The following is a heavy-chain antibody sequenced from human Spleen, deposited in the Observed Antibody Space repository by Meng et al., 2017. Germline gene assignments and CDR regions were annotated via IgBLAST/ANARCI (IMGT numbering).Heavy chain of an antibody. CDR1: GFTFSTYW. V-gene: IGHV3-7*03. J-gene: IGHJ4*02. CDR2: IKQDGGEE. CDR3: ARDQGIAVAVTGYFDY. Sequence: GESLKISCAASGFTFSTYWMSWVRQAPGKGLEWVASIKQDGGEEYYVGSVKGRFTISRDNSKNTLSLQMNSLRAEDTAVYYCARDQGIAVAVTGYFDYWGQGNLVNVSS. D-gene: IGHD6-19*01.